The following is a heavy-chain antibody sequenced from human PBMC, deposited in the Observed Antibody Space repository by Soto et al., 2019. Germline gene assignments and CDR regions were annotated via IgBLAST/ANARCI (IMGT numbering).Heavy chain of an antibody. CDR2: INHSGST. D-gene: IGHD3-3*01. J-gene: IGHJ5*02. Sequence: SETLALTCAVYGGSFRGYYWSWIRQPPGKGLEWIGEINHSGSTNYNPSLKSRVTISVDTSKNQFSLKLSSVTAADTAVYYCARGVYDFWSGFDWFDPWGQGTLVTVSS. CDR1: GGSFRGYY. CDR3: ARGVYDFWSGFDWFDP. V-gene: IGHV4-34*01.